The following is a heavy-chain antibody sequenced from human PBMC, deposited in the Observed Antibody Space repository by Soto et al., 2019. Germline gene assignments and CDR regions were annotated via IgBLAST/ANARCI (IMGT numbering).Heavy chain of an antibody. CDR1: GYTFTSYA. J-gene: IGHJ4*02. V-gene: IGHV1-3*01. D-gene: IGHD3-10*01. CDR3: ARESRGTGSYSYYFDY. CDR2: INAGNGNT. Sequence: GASVKVSCKAPGYTFTSYALHWVRQAPGQRLEWMGWINAGNGNTKYSQKFQGRVTITRDTSASTAYMELSSLRSEDTAVYYCARESRGTGSYSYYFDYWGQGTLVTVSS.